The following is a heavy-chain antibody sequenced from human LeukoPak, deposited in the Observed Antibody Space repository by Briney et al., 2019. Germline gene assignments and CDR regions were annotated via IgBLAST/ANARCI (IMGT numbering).Heavy chain of an antibody. Sequence: PGGSLRLSCAASGFTFSRYWMHWVRQAPGKGLVWVSRLNGDGSSISYADSVKGRFTISRDNSKNTLYLQMNSLRAEDTAVYYCAKSVRGVIISTLFTHYYHYMDVWGKGTTVTISS. CDR3: AKSVRGVIISTLFTHYYHYMDV. J-gene: IGHJ6*03. CDR1: GFTFSRYW. CDR2: LNGDGSSI. D-gene: IGHD3-10*01. V-gene: IGHV3-74*01.